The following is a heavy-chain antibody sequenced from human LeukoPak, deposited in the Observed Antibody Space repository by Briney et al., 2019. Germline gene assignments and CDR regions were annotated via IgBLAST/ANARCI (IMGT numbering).Heavy chain of an antibody. CDR2: IYYSGST. CDR3: ARGYHDSSGYRSGI. V-gene: IGHV4-59*01. D-gene: IGHD3-22*01. Sequence: SETLSLACTVSGGSIRSYYWHWIRQPPGKGLEWIGYIYYSGSTNYNPSLKSRLTISVDTSKNQFSLKLSSVTAADTAVYYCARGYHDSSGYRSGIWGQGTMVTVSS. J-gene: IGHJ3*02. CDR1: GGSIRSYY.